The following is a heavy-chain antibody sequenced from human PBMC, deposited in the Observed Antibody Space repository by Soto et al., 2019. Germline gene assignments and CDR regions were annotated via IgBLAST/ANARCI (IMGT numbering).Heavy chain of an antibody. Sequence: GESLKIACKTSGYSFTSYWIGWVRQMPGKGMEWMGNIYPYDSDTRYSPSFQGQVTISADTSITTAYLQWSGLRASDTAMYFCARHLVGSTRGNFDYWGQGTLVTVSS. CDR3: ARHLVGSTRGNFDY. D-gene: IGHD2-2*01. J-gene: IGHJ4*01. V-gene: IGHV5-51*01. CDR2: IYPYDSDT. CDR1: GYSFTSYW.